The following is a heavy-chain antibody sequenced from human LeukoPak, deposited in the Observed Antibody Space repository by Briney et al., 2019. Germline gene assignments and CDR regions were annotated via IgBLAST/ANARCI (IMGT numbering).Heavy chain of an antibody. J-gene: IGHJ4*02. CDR1: GFTFRNYW. D-gene: IGHD4-17*01. CDR2: TKPDGSAE. CDR3: ARVDNYGDPGGYFDY. V-gene: IGHV3-7*01. Sequence: PPGGSLRLSCAASGFTFRNYWMGWVRQAPGKGLEWVANTKPDGSAEYYADSVKGRFTISRDNSKNTLYLQMNSLRAEDTAVYYCARVDNYGDPGGYFDYWGQGTLVTVSS.